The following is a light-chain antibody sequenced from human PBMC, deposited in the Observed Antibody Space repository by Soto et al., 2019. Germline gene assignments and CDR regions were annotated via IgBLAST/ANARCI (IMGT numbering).Light chain of an antibody. V-gene: IGKV3-20*01. J-gene: IGKJ2*01. Sequence: EIVLTQSPGTLSLSPGERATLSCRASQSVSSIYLAWYQQKPGQAPRLLIYRASSRATGIPDRFSGSGSGTDFTLTISRLETEDFAVYYCQQYCGSPPYTFGQGTKLEIK. CDR1: QSVSSIY. CDR2: RAS. CDR3: QQYCGSPPYT.